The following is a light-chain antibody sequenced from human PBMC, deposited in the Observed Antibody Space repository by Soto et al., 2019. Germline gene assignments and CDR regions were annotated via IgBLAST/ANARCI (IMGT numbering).Light chain of an antibody. CDR3: QTWSAGIRV. J-gene: IGLJ3*02. CDR1: SGHSSNV. V-gene: IGLV4-69*01. Sequence: QLVLTQSPSASASLGASVKLTCTPSSGHSSNVIAWHQQQPEKGPRYLMKLNSDGSHSKGDGIPDRFSGSSSGTERYLTISSLQSEDEADYYCQTWSAGIRVFGGGTKLTVL. CDR2: LNSDGSH.